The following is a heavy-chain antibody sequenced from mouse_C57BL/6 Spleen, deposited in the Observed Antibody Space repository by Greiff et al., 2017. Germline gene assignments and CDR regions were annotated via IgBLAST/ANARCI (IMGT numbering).Heavy chain of an antibody. V-gene: IGHV1-62-2*01. D-gene: IGHD1-1*01. Sequence: VQLVESGAELVKPGASVKLSCKASGYTFTEYTIHWVKQRSGQGLEWIGWFYPGSGSIKYNEKFKDKATLTADKSSSTVYMELSRLTSEDSAVYFCARHGGDYYGSSSHWYFDVWGTGTTVTVSS. J-gene: IGHJ1*03. CDR3: ARHGGDYYGSSSHWYFDV. CDR2: FYPGSGSI. CDR1: GYTFTEYT.